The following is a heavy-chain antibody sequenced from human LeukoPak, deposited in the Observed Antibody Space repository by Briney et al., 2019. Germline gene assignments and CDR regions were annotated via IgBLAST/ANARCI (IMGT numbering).Heavy chain of an antibody. CDR2: ISSSSSTI. Sequence: GGSLRLSCAASGFTFSSYSMNWVRQAPGKGLEWVSYISSSSSTIYYADSVKGRFTISRDNAKNSLYLQMNSLRAEDTAVYYCARDLHLKGYYDSSGYSIRDYWGQGTRVTVSS. J-gene: IGHJ4*02. CDR3: ARDLHLKGYYDSSGYSIRDY. V-gene: IGHV3-48*01. D-gene: IGHD3-22*01. CDR1: GFTFSSYS.